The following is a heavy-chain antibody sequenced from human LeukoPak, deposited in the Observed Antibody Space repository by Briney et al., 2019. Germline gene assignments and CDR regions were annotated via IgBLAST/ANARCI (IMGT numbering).Heavy chain of an antibody. J-gene: IGHJ5*02. V-gene: IGHV1-69*13. Sequence: GASVKVSCKASGGTFSSYAISWVRQAPGQGLEWMGGIIPIFGTANYAQKFQGRVTITADESTSTAYMELSSLRSEDTAVYYCARVDGYSSGWGWFDPWGQGTLVTVSS. CDR1: GGTFSSYA. CDR3: ARVDGYSSGWGWFDP. D-gene: IGHD6-19*01. CDR2: IIPIFGTA.